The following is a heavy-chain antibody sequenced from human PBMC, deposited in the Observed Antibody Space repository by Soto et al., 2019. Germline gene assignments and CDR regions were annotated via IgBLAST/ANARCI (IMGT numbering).Heavy chain of an antibody. CDR1: GSSISSGDYY. J-gene: IGHJ6*03. CDR3: AREVRGMVRGIITNYYYYMDV. D-gene: IGHD3-10*01. CDR2: IYYSGNT. Sequence: PSETLSLTCTVSGSSISSGDYYWSWIRQHPGKGLEWIGYIYYSGNTYYNPSLKSRVIISVDTSKNQFSLKLSSVTAADTAVYYCAREVRGMVRGIITNYYYYMDVWCKGPTVTVSS. V-gene: IGHV4-31*03.